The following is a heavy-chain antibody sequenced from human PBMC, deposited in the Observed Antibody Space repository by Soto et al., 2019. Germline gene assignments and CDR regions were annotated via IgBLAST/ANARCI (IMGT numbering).Heavy chain of an antibody. Sequence: GGSLRLSCAASGFTFSTYAMSWVRQAPGKGLEWVSAISGTGGSTYYADSVKGRFTISRDNSKNTPYLQMNSLRAEDTAVYYCAKNWDTTSSSSSHWGQGTLVTVSS. CDR3: AKNWDTTSSSSSH. J-gene: IGHJ4*02. CDR1: GFTFSTYA. V-gene: IGHV3-23*01. CDR2: ISGTGGST. D-gene: IGHD6-6*01.